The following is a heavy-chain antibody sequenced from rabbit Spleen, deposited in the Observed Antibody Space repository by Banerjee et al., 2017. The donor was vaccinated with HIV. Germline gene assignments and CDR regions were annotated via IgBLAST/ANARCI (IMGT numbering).Heavy chain of an antibody. Sequence: QEQLVESGGGLVKPGGSLTLTCTASGFSFSNKAVMCWVRQAPGKGLEWIGCIYSGSGSTYYASWAKGRFTISKTSSTTVNLQMTSLTAADTATYFCARDFPYGNNYWRSNLWGQGTLVTVS. D-gene: IGHD8-1*01. CDR2: IYSGSGST. CDR1: GFSFSNKAV. V-gene: IGHV1S45*01. CDR3: ARDFPYGNNYWRSNL. J-gene: IGHJ4*01.